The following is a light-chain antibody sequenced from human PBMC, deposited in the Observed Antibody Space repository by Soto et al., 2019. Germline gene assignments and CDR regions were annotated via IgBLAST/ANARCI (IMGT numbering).Light chain of an antibody. Sequence: QSALTQPASVSGSPGQSITISCTGTSSDVANYNLVSWYQQHPGKAPKLMIYEVNKRPSGVSNRFSGSKSGNTASLTISGLQAEDEADYYCCSYAVTSTYVFGTGTKVTV. CDR1: SSDVANYNL. CDR3: CSYAVTSTYV. V-gene: IGLV2-23*02. CDR2: EVN. J-gene: IGLJ1*01.